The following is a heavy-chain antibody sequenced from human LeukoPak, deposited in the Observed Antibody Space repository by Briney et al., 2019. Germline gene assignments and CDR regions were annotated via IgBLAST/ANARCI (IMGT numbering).Heavy chain of an antibody. J-gene: IGHJ6*02. CDR3: ARETNYYGSGSYSGYYGMDV. CDR1: GFTFTNFY. D-gene: IGHD3-10*01. CDR2: IYSGGST. Sequence: GGSLRLSCAASGFTFTNFYMSWVRQAPGKGLEWVSVIYSGGSTYYADSVKGRFTISRDNSKNTLYLQMNSLRAEDTAVYYCARETNYYGSGSYSGYYGMDVWGQGTTVTVSS. V-gene: IGHV3-53*01.